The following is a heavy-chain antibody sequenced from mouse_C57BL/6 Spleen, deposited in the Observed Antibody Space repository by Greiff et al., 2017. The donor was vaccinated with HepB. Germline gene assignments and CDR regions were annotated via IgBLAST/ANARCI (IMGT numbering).Heavy chain of an antibody. CDR3: ARPAYWYFDV. V-gene: IGHV5-6*01. CDR2: ISRCGSYT. J-gene: IGHJ1*03. Sequence: VQLKESGGDLVKPGGSLKLSCAASGFTFSSYGMSWVRQTPAQSLELFSTISRCGSYTYYPYRVKGRFTISRDDAKNTLYLQMSSLKSEDTAMYYCARPAYWYFDVWGTGTTVTVSS. CDR1: GFTFSSYG.